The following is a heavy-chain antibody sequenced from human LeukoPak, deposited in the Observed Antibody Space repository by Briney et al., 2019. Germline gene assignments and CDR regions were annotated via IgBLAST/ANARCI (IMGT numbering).Heavy chain of an antibody. CDR3: ARGNYPSSCDS. V-gene: IGHV3-74*01. D-gene: IGHD5-24*01. J-gene: IGHJ4*02. Sequence: PGGSLRLSCAASGFXLRNYWIHWVRQAPGKGLVWVSHISGDGTSTGYAASVKGRFTISRDNAKITLYLQINSLTDEDTAVYYCARGNYPSSCDSWGLGTLVTVSS. CDR1: GFXLRNYW. CDR2: ISGDGTST.